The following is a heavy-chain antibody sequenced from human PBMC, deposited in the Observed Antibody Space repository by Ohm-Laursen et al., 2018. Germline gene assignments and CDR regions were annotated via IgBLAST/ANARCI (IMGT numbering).Heavy chain of an antibody. CDR2: IYYSGST. CDR1: GGSISSYY. J-gene: IGHJ3*02. CDR3: AKGRGRWQWLVLDAFDI. Sequence: GTLSLTCTVSGGSISSYYWSWIRQPPGKGLEWIGYIYYSGSTNYNPSLKSRVTISVDTSKNQFSLKLSSVTAADTALYYCAKGRGRWQWLVLDAFDIWGQGTMVTVSS. D-gene: IGHD6-19*01. V-gene: IGHV4-59*01.